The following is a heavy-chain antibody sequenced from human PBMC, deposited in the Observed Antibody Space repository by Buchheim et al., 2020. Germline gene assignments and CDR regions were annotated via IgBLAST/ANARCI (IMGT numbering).Heavy chain of an antibody. CDR1: GGSISSGGYS. CDR2: IYHSGST. V-gene: IGHV4-30-2*01. Sequence: QLQLQESGSGLVKPSQTLSLTCAVSGGSISSGGYSWSWIRQPPGKGLEWIGYIYHSGSTYYNPSLKSLVTISVDRSKNQFSLKLSSVTAADTAVYYCARDNLLDYDILTGYPRGGAFDIWGQGT. CDR3: ARDNLLDYDILTGYPRGGAFDI. J-gene: IGHJ3*02. D-gene: IGHD3-9*01.